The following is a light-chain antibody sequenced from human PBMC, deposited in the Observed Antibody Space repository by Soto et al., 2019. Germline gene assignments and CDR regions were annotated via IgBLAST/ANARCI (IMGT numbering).Light chain of an antibody. CDR1: QSVRSTF. V-gene: IGKV3-20*01. CDR3: QHYGTSWT. CDR2: GAS. Sequence: EIVLTQSPGTLSLSPGERATLSCRASQSVRSTFLAWYQQKPGQAPRLLIYGASIRATGIPDRFSGSGSGTDFTLTISRLEPEDFAVYYCQHYGTSWTFGQGTKVEIK. J-gene: IGKJ1*01.